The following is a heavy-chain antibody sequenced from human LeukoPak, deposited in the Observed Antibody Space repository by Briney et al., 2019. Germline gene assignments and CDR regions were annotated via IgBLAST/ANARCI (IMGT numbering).Heavy chain of an antibody. Sequence: GGSLRLSCAASGFTISNSAMTWVRQAPGKGLEWVSAISGSGESTYDKDSVKGRFSISRDNSKNTLYLQMNSLRAEDTAVYHCARQLGYCSGGNCYFDLWGQGALVTVSS. CDR2: ISGSGEST. D-gene: IGHD2-15*01. V-gene: IGHV3-23*01. CDR1: GFTISNSA. J-gene: IGHJ4*02. CDR3: ARQLGYCSGGNCYFDL.